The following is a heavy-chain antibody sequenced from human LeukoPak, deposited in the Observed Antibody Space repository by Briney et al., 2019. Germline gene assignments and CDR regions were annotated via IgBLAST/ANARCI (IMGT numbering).Heavy chain of an antibody. D-gene: IGHD6-19*01. J-gene: IGHJ3*02. Sequence: PGGSLRLSCAASGFTFSSYAMSWVRQAPGKGVEWVSAISGSGDSTYYADSVKGRFTISRENSQNTLYLQMNSLRAEDTAVYYCAKFRSSGWRDAFDIWGQGTMVTVSS. CDR1: GFTFSSYA. CDR3: AKFRSSGWRDAFDI. V-gene: IGHV3-23*01. CDR2: ISGSGDST.